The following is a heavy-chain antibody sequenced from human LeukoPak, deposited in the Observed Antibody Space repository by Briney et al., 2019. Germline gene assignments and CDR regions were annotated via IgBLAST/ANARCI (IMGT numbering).Heavy chain of an antibody. J-gene: IGHJ4*02. CDR1: GYTFTSYG. CDR2: ISPYNGNT. Sequence: GASVKVSCTASGYTFTSYGISWVRQAPGQGLEWMAWISPYNGNTNYAQNLQGRVTMTTDTSTSTAYMELRSLRSDDTAVYYCARQANWGSLDYWGQGTLVTVSS. V-gene: IGHV1-18*01. D-gene: IGHD7-27*01. CDR3: ARQANWGSLDY.